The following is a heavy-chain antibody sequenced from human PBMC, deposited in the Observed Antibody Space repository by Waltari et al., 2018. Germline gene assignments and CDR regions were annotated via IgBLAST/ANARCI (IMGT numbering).Heavy chain of an antibody. J-gene: IGHJ4*02. D-gene: IGHD3-10*01. CDR3: ARGMELAAVGTYIPGRPF. CDR2: ISGSSNHI. Sequence: DVDLVASGGGLVKSGVSLTISCVGSGLPFSHSIIIWVRQAPGKGLEWVSSISGSSNHIFYADSLKGRFTSSRDNAKNVVYLHLDSLRVDDTGVYYCARGMELAAVGTYIPGRPFWGQGTLVTVSS. V-gene: IGHV3-21*01. CDR1: GLPFSHSI.